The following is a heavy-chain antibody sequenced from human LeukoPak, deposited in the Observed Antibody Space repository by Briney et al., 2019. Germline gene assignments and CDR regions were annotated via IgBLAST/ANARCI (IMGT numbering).Heavy chain of an antibody. CDR3: ARRNPHSGAWHPSVFDI. V-gene: IGHV3-66*01. CDR2: IYSGGTT. Sequence: GGSLRLSCAASGFTVSSNYMNWVRQAPGKGLEWVSIIYSGGTTYYADSVKGRFTISRDNSKNTLYLQMDSLRVEDTAVYYCARRNPHSGAWHPSVFDIWGQGTLVTVSS. D-gene: IGHD6-19*01. CDR1: GFTVSSNY. J-gene: IGHJ3*02.